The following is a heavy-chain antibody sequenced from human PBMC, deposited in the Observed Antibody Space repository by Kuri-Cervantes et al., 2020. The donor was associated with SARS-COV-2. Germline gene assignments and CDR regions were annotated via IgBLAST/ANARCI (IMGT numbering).Heavy chain of an antibody. D-gene: IGHD6-6*01. Sequence: ETLSLTCAASGFTFSSYGMHWVRQAPGKGLEWVSSISSSSSYIYYADSVKGRFTISRDNAKNSLYLQMNSLRAEDTAVYYCARDPLIAARPAPFDYWGHGNLVNVSS. CDR3: ARDPLIAARPAPFDY. V-gene: IGHV3-21*01. CDR2: ISSSSSYI. CDR1: GFTFSSYG. J-gene: IGHJ4*01.